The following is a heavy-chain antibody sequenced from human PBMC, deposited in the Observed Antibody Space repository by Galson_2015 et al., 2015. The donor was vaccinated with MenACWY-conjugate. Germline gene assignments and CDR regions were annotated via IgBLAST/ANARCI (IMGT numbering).Heavy chain of an antibody. CDR2: INPSGGST. CDR3: ARDIIVVVPAAMDYYYGMDV. D-gene: IGHD2-2*01. J-gene: IGHJ6*02. V-gene: IGHV1-46*01. Sequence: SGYTFTSYSMHWVRQAPGQGLEWMGIINPSGGSTSYAQKFQGRVTMTRDTSTSTVYMELSSLRSEDTAVYYCARDIIVVVPAAMDYYYGMDVWGQGTTVTVSS. CDR1: GYTFTSYS.